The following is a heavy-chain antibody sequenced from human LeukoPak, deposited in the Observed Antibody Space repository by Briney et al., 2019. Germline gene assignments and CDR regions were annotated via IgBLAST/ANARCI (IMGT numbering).Heavy chain of an antibody. CDR2: INPNSGGT. CDR3: ARDREYGPDAFDI. D-gene: IGHD4-17*01. V-gene: IGHV1-2*02. J-gene: IGHJ3*02. Sequence: ASVKVSCKASGYTFTGYYMHWVRQAPGQGLEWMGWINPNSGGTNYAQKLQGRVTMTTDTSTSTAYMELRSLRSDDTAVYYCARDREYGPDAFDIWGQGTMVTVSS. CDR1: GYTFTGYY.